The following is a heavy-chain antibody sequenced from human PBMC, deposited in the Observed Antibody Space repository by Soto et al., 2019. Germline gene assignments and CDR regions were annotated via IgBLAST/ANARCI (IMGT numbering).Heavy chain of an antibody. Sequence: QLQVQESGPGLVRPSETLSLTCTVSGGSIRSSGYYWGWIRQPPGRGLEWIGSVYFSGNAYYTASPQSPVTICVDASNEQFSLKLTTVTSAHTAVYLCGSHGGSNAPLLQMHINWFDPWGQGTLVTVSS. V-gene: IGHV4-39*01. CDR1: GGSIRSSGYY. J-gene: IGHJ5*02. CDR2: VYFSGNA. CDR3: GSHGGSNAPLLQMHINWFDP. D-gene: IGHD2-15*01.